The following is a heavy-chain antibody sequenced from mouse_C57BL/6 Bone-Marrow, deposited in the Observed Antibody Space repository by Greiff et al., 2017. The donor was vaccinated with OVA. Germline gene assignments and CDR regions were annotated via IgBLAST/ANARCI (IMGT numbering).Heavy chain of an antibody. CDR3: ASLAYYSNYETY. D-gene: IGHD2-5*01. Sequence: QVQLQQPGAELVKPGASVKLSCKASGYTFTSYWMQWVKQRPGQGLEWIGEIDPSDSYTNYNQKFKGKATLTVDTSSSTAYMQLSSLTSEDSAVYNCASLAYYSNYETYWGQGTLVTVSA. V-gene: IGHV1-50*01. CDR1: GYTFTSYW. J-gene: IGHJ3*01. CDR2: IDPSDSYT.